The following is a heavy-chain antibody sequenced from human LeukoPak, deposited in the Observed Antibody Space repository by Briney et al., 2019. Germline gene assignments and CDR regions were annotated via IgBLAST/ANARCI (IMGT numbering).Heavy chain of an antibody. V-gene: IGHV3-30*02. CDR2: IRFDGSNT. Sequence: GGSLRLSCAASGFTFNTYGMHWVRQAPGKGLEWVTFIRFDGSNTYYSDSVKGRFTISRDNSKNTLYLQMNSLRVEDTAVYYCAQGHSHTAMYFWGQGTLVTVSS. D-gene: IGHD5-18*01. CDR1: GFTFNTYG. CDR3: AQGHSHTAMYF. J-gene: IGHJ4*02.